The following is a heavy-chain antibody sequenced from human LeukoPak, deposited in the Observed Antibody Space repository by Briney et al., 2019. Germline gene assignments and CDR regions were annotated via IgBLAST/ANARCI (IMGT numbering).Heavy chain of an antibody. Sequence: GGSLRLSCAASGFTVSSNYMSWVRQAPGQGLEWVANINQDGSEKYYLDSAEGRFTISRDSARNSLYLQVNSLRAEDTAVYYCARGGTSGYSSTRHFWGGNYYFDYWGQGGLVTVSS. CDR2: INQDGSEK. V-gene: IGHV3-7*01. D-gene: IGHD2-2*01. CDR1: GFTVSSNY. CDR3: ARGGTSGYSSTRHFWGGNYYFDY. J-gene: IGHJ4*02.